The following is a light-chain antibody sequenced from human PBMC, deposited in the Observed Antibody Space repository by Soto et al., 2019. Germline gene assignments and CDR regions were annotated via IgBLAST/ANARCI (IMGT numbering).Light chain of an antibody. Sequence: DIQMTQSPSTLSASVGDRVTITCRASQNINKWLAWYQQKPGKVPKLLIYTASSLERGVPSRFSGSGSGTEFTITINCLQPDDFATYYCQQYNSYSRGTFGQGTKVEIK. CDR1: QNINKW. CDR2: TAS. V-gene: IGKV1-5*03. J-gene: IGKJ1*01. CDR3: QQYNSYSRGT.